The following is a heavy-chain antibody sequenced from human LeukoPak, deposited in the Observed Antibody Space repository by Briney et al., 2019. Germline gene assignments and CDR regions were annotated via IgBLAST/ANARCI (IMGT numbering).Heavy chain of an antibody. Sequence: SETLSLTCSVSGASISSSSYYWGWIRQPPGKGLEWIGSLYYSGTPYYNLSLKSRVTMSLDTSKNQFSLRLSSVTAADTAVYYCARIHSAYANSWGQGTLVSVSS. CDR1: GASISSSSYY. CDR2: LYYSGTP. V-gene: IGHV4-39*07. D-gene: IGHD5-12*01. J-gene: IGHJ4*02. CDR3: ARIHSAYANS.